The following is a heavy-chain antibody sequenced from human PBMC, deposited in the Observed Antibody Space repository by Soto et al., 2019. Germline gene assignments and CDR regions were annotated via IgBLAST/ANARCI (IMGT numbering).Heavy chain of an antibody. J-gene: IGHJ6*02. V-gene: IGHV4-34*01. CDR3: ARGRRRRDYYYYGMDV. CDR2: INHSGST. CDR1: GGSFSGYY. Sequence: PSETLSLTCAVYGGSFSGYYWSWIRQPPGKGLEWIGEINHSGSTNYNPSLKSRVTISVDTSKNQFSLKLSSVTAADTAVYYCARGRRRRDYYYYGMDVWGRGTTVTVS.